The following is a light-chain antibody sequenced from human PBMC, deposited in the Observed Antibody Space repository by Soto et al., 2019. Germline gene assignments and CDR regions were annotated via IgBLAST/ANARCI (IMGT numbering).Light chain of an antibody. CDR2: AAS. CDR1: QGISSY. V-gene: IGKV1-8*01. Sequence: AIRMTQSPSSFSASTGDRVTITCRASQGISSYLAWYQQKPGKAPKLLIYAASTLQSGVPSRFSGSGSGTDFTLTISCLQSEDCATYYCQQYYRYPHTFGQGTKVEIK. CDR3: QQYYRYPHT. J-gene: IGKJ1*01.